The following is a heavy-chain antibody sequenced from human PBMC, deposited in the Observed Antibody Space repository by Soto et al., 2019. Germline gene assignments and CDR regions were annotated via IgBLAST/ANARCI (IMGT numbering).Heavy chain of an antibody. CDR3: ATLRVVAYGVNWFDP. J-gene: IGHJ5*02. V-gene: IGHV4-4*07. D-gene: IGHD4-17*01. Sequence: QVQLQESGPGLVKPSETLSLTCTVSGGSISSYYWSWIRQPAGKGLEWIGRIYTSGSTYYNPSLKSRVTISVDTSKNQFSLKLSSVTAADTAVYYCATLRVVAYGVNWFDPWGQGTLVTVSS. CDR1: GGSISSYY. CDR2: IYTSGST.